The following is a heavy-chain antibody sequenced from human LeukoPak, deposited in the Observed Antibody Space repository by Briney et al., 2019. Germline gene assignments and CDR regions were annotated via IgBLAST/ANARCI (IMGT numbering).Heavy chain of an antibody. CDR1: GFTFSSYG. J-gene: IGHJ3*02. V-gene: IGHV3-30*02. CDR3: AKDLRSLYYDILTGYGPDAFDI. D-gene: IGHD3-9*01. CDR2: IRYDGSNK. Sequence: GGSLRLSCAASGFTFSSYGMHRVRQAPGKGLEWVAFIRYDGSNKYYADSVKGRFTISRDNSKNTLYLQMNSLRAEDTAVYYCAKDLRSLYYDILTGYGPDAFDIWGQGTMVTVSS.